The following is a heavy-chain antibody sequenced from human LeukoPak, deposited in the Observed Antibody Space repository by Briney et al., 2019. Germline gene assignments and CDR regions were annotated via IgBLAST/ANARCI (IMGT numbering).Heavy chain of an antibody. J-gene: IGHJ4*02. V-gene: IGHV4-38-2*02. CDR2: IYHSGST. Sequence: SETLSLTCTVSGYSISSGYYWGWIRQPPGKGLEWIGSIYHSGSTYYNPSLKSRVTISVDTSKNQFSLKLSSVTAADTAVYYCARDRGIAVASDYWGQGTLVTVSS. D-gene: IGHD6-19*01. CDR1: GYSISSGYY. CDR3: ARDRGIAVASDY.